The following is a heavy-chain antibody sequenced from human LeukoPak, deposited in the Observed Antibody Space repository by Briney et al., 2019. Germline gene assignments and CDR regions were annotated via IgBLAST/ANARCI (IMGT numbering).Heavy chain of an antibody. CDR2: IYSGSST. V-gene: IGHV3-66*01. CDR1: GFTLSNAW. J-gene: IGHJ4*02. Sequence: PGGPLRLSCAASGFTLSNAWMSWVRQSAGKELEWVSIIYSGSSTYYADSVEGRFTIYRDNSNNTLYLQMDSLRAEGTAVYYCARDSDYGDYGDNWGQGTLVTVSS. CDR3: ARDSDYGDYGDN. D-gene: IGHD4-17*01.